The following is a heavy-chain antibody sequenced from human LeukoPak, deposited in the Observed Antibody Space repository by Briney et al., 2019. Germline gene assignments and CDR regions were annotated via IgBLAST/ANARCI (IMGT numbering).Heavy chain of an antibody. D-gene: IGHD6-13*01. CDR1: GYSISSGYY. CDR3: ARQGGSSSPYYYYYMDV. CDR2: IYHSGST. Sequence: PSETLSLTCAVSGYSISSGYYWGWFRQPPGKGLEWIGCIYHSGSTYYNPSLKSRVTISVDTSKTQFSLKLSSVTAAYTAVYYCARQGGSSSPYYYYYMDVWGKGTTVTVSS. J-gene: IGHJ6*03. V-gene: IGHV4-38-2*01.